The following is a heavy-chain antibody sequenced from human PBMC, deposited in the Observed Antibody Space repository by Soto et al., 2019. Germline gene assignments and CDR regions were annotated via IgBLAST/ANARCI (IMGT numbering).Heavy chain of an antibody. D-gene: IGHD3-9*01. V-gene: IGHV3-23*01. J-gene: IGHJ6*02. CDR2: ISGSGSNR. Sequence: EVQLLESGGGLVQPGGSLRLSCTASGFTFSSYVINWVRQAPGKGLEWVSGISGSGSNRYYADSMKGRFTVSRDNSKNTVYLQMNSLTANDTAVYYRAKERLTSAAAHYGLDVWGLGTTVTVSS. CDR3: AKERLTSAAAHYGLDV. CDR1: GFTFSSYV.